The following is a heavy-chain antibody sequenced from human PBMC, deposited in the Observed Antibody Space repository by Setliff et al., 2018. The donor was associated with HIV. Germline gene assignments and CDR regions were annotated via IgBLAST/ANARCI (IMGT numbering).Heavy chain of an antibody. Sequence: SETLSLTCNASGVSMSSHYWSWIRQAPGQPPNKGLEWIGNIYYSGTTNYNPSLESRVTISIDTSKSQFSLKLNSVTAADTAVYYCARAKYYYDTSAYYGSRDWYFDLWGRGTLVTVSS. V-gene: IGHV4-59*11. CDR2: IYYSGTT. J-gene: IGHJ2*01. CDR1: GVSMSSHY. CDR3: ARAKYYYDTSAYYGSRDWYFDL. D-gene: IGHD3-22*01.